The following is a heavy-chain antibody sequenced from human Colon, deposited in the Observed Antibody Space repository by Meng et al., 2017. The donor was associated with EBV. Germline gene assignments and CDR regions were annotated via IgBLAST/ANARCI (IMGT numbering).Heavy chain of an antibody. CDR2: IYYSGST. J-gene: IGHJ4*02. Sequence: QGEVQESGPGLVKPSQTLSLTCTVSGGSISSGDYYWSWIRQPPGKGLEWIGYIYYSGSTYYNPSLKSRVTISVDTSKNQFSLKLSSVTAADTAVYYCARDRGGLGAFDYWGQGTLVTVSS. D-gene: IGHD5-12*01. CDR1: GGSISSGDYY. V-gene: IGHV4-30-4*01. CDR3: ARDRGGLGAFDY.